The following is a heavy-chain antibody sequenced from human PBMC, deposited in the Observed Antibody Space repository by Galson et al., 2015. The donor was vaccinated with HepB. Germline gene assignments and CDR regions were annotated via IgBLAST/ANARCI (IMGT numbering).Heavy chain of an antibody. CDR2: IYYSGST. CDR1: GGSISSYY. CDR3: ARDLGYDSRNAFDI. J-gene: IGHJ3*02. D-gene: IGHD3-22*01. V-gene: IGHV4-59*01. Sequence: ETLSLTCTVSGGSISSYYWSWIRQPPGKGLEWIGYIYYSGSTNYNPSLKSRVTISVDTSKNQFSLKLSSATAADPGVYYCARDLGYDSRNAFDIWGQGTMVTVSS.